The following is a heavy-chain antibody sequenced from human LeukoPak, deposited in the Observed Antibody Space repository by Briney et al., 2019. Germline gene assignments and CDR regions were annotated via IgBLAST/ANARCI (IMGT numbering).Heavy chain of an antibody. CDR1: GFTFSSYS. J-gene: IGHJ5*02. CDR3: ARDHESYYGSGSYYNWGYNWFDP. Sequence: GGSLRLSCAASGFTFSSYSMNWVRQAPGKGLEWVSSISSNSNYIYYADSVKGRFTISRDNAKNSLYLQMNSLRAEDTAVYYCARDHESYYGSGSYYNWGYNWFDPWGQGTLVTVSS. D-gene: IGHD3-10*01. CDR2: ISSNSNYI. V-gene: IGHV3-21*01.